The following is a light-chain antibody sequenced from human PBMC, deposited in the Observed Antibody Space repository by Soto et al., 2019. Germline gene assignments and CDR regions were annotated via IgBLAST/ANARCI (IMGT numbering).Light chain of an antibody. CDR3: QQYNAWRALT. V-gene: IGKV3-15*01. J-gene: IGKJ4*01. Sequence: EIMMTQSPGTLSVSPGEGATVSCTASQSVKPNLGWYQQKPGQAPRLLMYGASTRATGIPVRFRGSGSETEFTLTISSLQSEDFAVYYCQQYNAWRALTFGRGTKVDIK. CDR1: QSVKPN. CDR2: GAS.